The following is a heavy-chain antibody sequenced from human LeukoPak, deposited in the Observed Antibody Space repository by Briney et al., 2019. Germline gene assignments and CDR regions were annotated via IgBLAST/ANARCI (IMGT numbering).Heavy chain of an antibody. Sequence: GGSLRLSCAASGFTFSNYWMHWVRQAPGKGLEWVAVMSYGGSSKYYADSVKGRFTISRDNYKNTLSLQMNSLRAEDTAVYYCARDRSYDSSGPDYWGQGTQVTVSS. J-gene: IGHJ4*02. V-gene: IGHV3-30-3*01. D-gene: IGHD3-22*01. CDR2: MSYGGSSK. CDR1: GFTFSNYW. CDR3: ARDRSYDSSGPDY.